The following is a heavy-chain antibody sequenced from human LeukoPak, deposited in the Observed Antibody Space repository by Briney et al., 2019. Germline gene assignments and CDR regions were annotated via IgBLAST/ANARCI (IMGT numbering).Heavy chain of an antibody. CDR1: GYSFTSYW. D-gene: IGHD3-22*01. V-gene: IGHV5-51*01. Sequence: GESLKISCKGSGYSFTSYWIGWVRQVPGKGPEWMGIIYPGDSDTRYSPSFQGQVTISADKSISTAYLQWSSLKASDTAMYYCARQGMYYYDSSGVAYWGQGTLVTVSS. J-gene: IGHJ4*02. CDR3: ARQGMYYYDSSGVAY. CDR2: IYPGDSDT.